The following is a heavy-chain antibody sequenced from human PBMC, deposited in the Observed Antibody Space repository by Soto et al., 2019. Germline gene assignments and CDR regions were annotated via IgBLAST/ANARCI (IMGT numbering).Heavy chain of an antibody. CDR1: GYTFTSYG. Sequence: ASVKVSCKASGYTFTSYGISWVRQAPGQGLEWMGWISAYNGNTNYAQKLQGRVTMTTDTSTSTAYMELRSLRSDDTAVYYCGRLPSSSWYSRQIDYWGQGTLVTVSS. CDR2: ISAYNGNT. CDR3: GRLPSSSWYSRQIDY. D-gene: IGHD6-13*01. V-gene: IGHV1-18*01. J-gene: IGHJ4*02.